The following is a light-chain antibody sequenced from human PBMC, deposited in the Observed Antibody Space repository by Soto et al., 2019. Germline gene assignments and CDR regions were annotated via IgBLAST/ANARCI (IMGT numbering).Light chain of an antibody. CDR3: QQLNTYPYT. CDR2: DAS. V-gene: IGKV1-9*01. J-gene: IGKJ2*01. Sequence: DIQLTQSPSFLSASVGDRVTMTCRASQGISRFLAWFQQKPGKAPRLLISDASTLQRGVPSRFSGAGSGTDFTLTISSLQPEDFATYYCQQLNTYPYTFGQGTKLEIK. CDR1: QGISRF.